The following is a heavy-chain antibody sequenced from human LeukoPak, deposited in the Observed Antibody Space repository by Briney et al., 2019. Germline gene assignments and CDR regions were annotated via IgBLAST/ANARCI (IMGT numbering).Heavy chain of an antibody. V-gene: IGHV1-46*01. CDR1: GCTFIDYY. J-gene: IGHJ4*02. CDR2: INPSDGGT. D-gene: IGHD1-20*01. Sequence: ASVNVSCQAAGCTFIDYYMHGVRQPPAQGLDWMGLINPSDGGTTYSKKFQGRVTMTRDTSTSTVYMELSSLRSEDTAVFYCARDANWNPPYYFDYWGQGTLVTVSS. CDR3: ARDANWNPPYYFDY.